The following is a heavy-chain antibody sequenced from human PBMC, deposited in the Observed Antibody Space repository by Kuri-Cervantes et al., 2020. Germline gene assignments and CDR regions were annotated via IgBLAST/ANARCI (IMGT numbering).Heavy chain of an antibody. V-gene: IGHV3-9*01. CDR2: ISWNSESI. J-gene: IGHJ6*03. CDR3: AKSYYGDYYYYYYMDV. CDR1: GFTFDDYA. Sequence: GGSLRLSCVVSGFTFDDYAMHWVRQGQGKGLEWVAGISWNSESIGYADSVKGRFTISRDNAKNSLYLQMNSLRAEDTALYYCAKSYYGDYYYYYYMDVWGKGTTVTVSS. D-gene: IGHD4-17*01.